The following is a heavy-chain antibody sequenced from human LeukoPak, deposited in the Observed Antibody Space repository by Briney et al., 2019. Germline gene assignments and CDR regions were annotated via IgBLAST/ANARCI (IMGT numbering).Heavy chain of an antibody. V-gene: IGHV3-7*05. CDR1: GFSFSRYW. J-gene: IGHJ4*02. D-gene: IGHD4-17*01. Sequence: GGSLRLSCAASGFSFSRYWMTWVRQAPGKGLEWVVNIKEDGSEKNHVDSLKDRFTISRDNAKNSVFLQMNSLRAEDTAIYYCARDIRYGDSDYWGQGTLVTVSS. CDR2: IKEDGSEK. CDR3: ARDIRYGDSDY.